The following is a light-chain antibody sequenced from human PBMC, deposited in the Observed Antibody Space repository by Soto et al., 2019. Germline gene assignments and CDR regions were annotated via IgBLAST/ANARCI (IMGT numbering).Light chain of an antibody. J-gene: IGKJ2*01. CDR2: KAS. CDR1: ENIDNY. Sequence: IEINQSPSSLYASVGDRVTFSCRASENIDNYLNWYQQKPGKAPKLLIYKASTLKTGVPSRFSGSGSGTEFTLTISNLQPDDFATYYCQPYDSYSSGRFG. CDR3: QPYDSYSSGR. V-gene: IGKV1-5*03.